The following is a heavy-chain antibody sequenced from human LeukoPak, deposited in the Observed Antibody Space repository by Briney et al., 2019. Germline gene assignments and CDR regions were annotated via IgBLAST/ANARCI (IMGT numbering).Heavy chain of an antibody. CDR3: VKDAQRGFDYSNSLQH. Sequence: GGSLRLSCETSGFTFSHFGMHWVRQARGKGLEGVAVIWSDGTNQYNGDSVKGRFTISRDNFRRTVSLQMNSLRAEDTAVYYCVKDAQRGFDYSNSLQHWGQGSLVTVSS. J-gene: IGHJ4*02. CDR2: IWSDGTNQ. D-gene: IGHD4-11*01. CDR1: GFTFSHFG. V-gene: IGHV3-33*06.